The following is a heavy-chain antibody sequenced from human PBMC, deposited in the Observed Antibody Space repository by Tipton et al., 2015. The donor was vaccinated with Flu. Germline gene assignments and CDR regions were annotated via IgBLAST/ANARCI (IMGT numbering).Heavy chain of an antibody. Sequence: AASGFTFSSYWMSWVRQAPGKGLEWVANIKQDGSEKYYVDSVKGRFTISRDNAKNSLYLQMNSLRAEDTAVYYCARVWRYYDSSGYSTRGYYGMDVWGQGPTVTVSS. D-gene: IGHD3-22*01. CDR1: GFTFSSYW. CDR2: IKQDGSEK. CDR3: ARVWRYYDSSGYSTRGYYGMDV. V-gene: IGHV3-7*01. J-gene: IGHJ6*02.